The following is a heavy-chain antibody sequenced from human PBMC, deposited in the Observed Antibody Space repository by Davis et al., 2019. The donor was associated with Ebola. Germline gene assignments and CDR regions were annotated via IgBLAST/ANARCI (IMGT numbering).Heavy chain of an antibody. J-gene: IGHJ4*02. Sequence: GESLKISCAASGFTFSSYGMHWVRQAPGKGLEWVAVIWYDGSNKYYADSVKGRFTISRDNSKNTLYLQMNSLKTEDTAVYYCTSTTNLIDYWGQGTLVTVSS. CDR2: IWYDGSNK. CDR3: TSTTNLIDY. CDR1: GFTFSSYG. D-gene: IGHD1-26*01. V-gene: IGHV3-33*01.